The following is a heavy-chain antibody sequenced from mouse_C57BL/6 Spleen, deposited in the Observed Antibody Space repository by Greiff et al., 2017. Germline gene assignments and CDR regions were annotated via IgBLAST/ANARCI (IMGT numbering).Heavy chain of an antibody. CDR2: ISSGGSYT. CDR3: ARHKAFYYGSLAY. V-gene: IGHV5-6*01. D-gene: IGHD2-2*01. CDR1: GFTFSSYG. J-gene: IGHJ3*01. Sequence: EVQRVESGGDLVKPGGSLKLSCAASGFTFSSYGMSWVRQTPDKRLEWVATISSGGSYTYYPDSVKGRVTISRDNAKNTLYLQMSSLKSENTAMYYCARHKAFYYGSLAYWGQGTLVTVSA.